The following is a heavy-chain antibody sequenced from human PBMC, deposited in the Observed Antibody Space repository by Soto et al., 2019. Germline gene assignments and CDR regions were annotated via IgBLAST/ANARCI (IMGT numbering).Heavy chain of an antibody. D-gene: IGHD6-19*01. Sequence: ESGGGVVQPGRSLRLSCAASGFTFSNYAMHWVRQAPGKGLEWVAVISYDGTNKYYADSVKGRFTISRDNSKNTQYLHVNSLRAEDTAVYYCARVATGRAVAGFDYDYWGQGTLVTVSS. CDR1: GFTFSNYA. V-gene: IGHV3-30-3*01. CDR3: ARVATGRAVAGFDYDY. J-gene: IGHJ4*02. CDR2: ISYDGTNK.